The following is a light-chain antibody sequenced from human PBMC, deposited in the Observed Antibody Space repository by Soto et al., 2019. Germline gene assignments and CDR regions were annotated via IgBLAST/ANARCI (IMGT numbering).Light chain of an antibody. Sequence: ETVLTQSPATLSVSPGDRATLSCRASQSVGTYLAWYQPKPGQAPRLLIYGASSRVTGIPGRFSGSGSGTEFTLTITSLQSEDSAVYYCQHYNSWPYTFGQGTKLEIK. CDR3: QHYNSWPYT. J-gene: IGKJ2*01. CDR1: QSVGTY. CDR2: GAS. V-gene: IGKV3-15*01.